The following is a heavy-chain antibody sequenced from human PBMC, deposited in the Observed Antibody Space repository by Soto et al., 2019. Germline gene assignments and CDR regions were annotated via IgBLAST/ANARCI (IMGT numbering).Heavy chain of an antibody. V-gene: IGHV3-49*03. CDR2: IRSKAYGGTT. D-gene: IGHD6-19*01. J-gene: IGHJ5*02. CDR3: TRDKASSGWYPNWFDP. CDR1: GFTFGDYA. Sequence: GGSLRLSCTASGFTFGDYAMSWFRQAPGKGLEWVGSIRSKAYGGTTEYAASVKGRFTISRDDSKSIAYLQMNSLKTEDTAVYYCTRDKASSGWYPNWFDPWGQGTLVTVSS.